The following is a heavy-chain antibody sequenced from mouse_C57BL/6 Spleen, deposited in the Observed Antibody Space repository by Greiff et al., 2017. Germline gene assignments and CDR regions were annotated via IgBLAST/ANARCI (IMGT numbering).Heavy chain of an antibody. CDR2: IDPSDSET. J-gene: IGHJ2*01. CDR1: GYIFTSYW. CDR3: SREDYYYGTIDY. Sequence: QVQLKQPGAELVRPGSSVKLSCKASGYIFTSYWMHWVKQRPIQGLEWIGNIDPSDSETHYNQKFKDKATLTVDKSSSTAYMQLSSLTSEDSAVYYCSREDYYYGTIDYWGQGTTLTVSS. V-gene: IGHV1-52*01. D-gene: IGHD1-1*01.